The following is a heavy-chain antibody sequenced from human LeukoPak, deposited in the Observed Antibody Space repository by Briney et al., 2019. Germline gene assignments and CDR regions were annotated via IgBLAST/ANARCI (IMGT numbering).Heavy chain of an antibody. CDR1: GGSINSSSYY. J-gene: IGHJ4*02. D-gene: IGHD3-22*01. CDR2: IYYSGST. V-gene: IGHV4-39*07. Sequence: SETLSLTCTVSGGSINSSSYYWGWIRQPPGKGLEWIGSIYYSGSTYYNPSLKSRVTISVDTSKNQFSLKLSSVTAADTAVYYCARVGGNYDSSGYYSTGTFDYWGQGTLVTVSS. CDR3: ARVGGNYDSSGYYSTGTFDY.